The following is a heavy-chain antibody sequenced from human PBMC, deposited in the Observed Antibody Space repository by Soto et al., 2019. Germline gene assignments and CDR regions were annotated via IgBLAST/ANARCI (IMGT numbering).Heavy chain of an antibody. D-gene: IGHD6-19*01. CDR3: TPVALKYNSDWYPLSD. J-gene: IGHJ4*02. CDR2: IKSETDGGTI. V-gene: IGHV3-15*07. CDR1: GFTFSNVW. Sequence: EVQLVESGGGLVKPGGSLRLSCAGSGFTFSNVWMNWVRQAPGKGLEWVGRIKSETDGGTIDYAAPVKGRFTISRDDSNNTLYLQMNSLKTEDTATYYCTPVALKYNSDWYPLSDWGQGTRVTVSS.